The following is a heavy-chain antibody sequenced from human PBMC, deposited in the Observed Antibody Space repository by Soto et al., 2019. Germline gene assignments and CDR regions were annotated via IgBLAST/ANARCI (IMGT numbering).Heavy chain of an antibody. CDR2: ISTTGSTI. Sequence: PGGSLRLSCAASGFTFSDYNMNWIRQAPGKGLEWVSYISTTGSTIYYADSVKGRFTIPKDNTKNSLYLQMDSLRAEDTAVYYCARRSQLDYWGRGTLVTVSS. V-gene: IGHV3-11*01. J-gene: IGHJ4*02. CDR3: ARRSQLDY. CDR1: GFTFSDYN.